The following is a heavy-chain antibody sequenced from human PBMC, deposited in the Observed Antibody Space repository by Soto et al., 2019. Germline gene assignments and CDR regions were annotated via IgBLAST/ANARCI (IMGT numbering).Heavy chain of an antibody. J-gene: IGHJ4*02. CDR2: IYYSGST. CDR3: ASLAVAGYYFDY. Sequence: SETLSLTCTVSGGSISSYYWSWIRQPPGKGLEWIGYIYYSGSTNYNPSLKSRVTISVDTSKNQFSLKLSSVTAADTAVYYCASLAVAGYYFDYWGQGTLVTVSS. V-gene: IGHV4-59*01. CDR1: GGSISSYY. D-gene: IGHD6-19*01.